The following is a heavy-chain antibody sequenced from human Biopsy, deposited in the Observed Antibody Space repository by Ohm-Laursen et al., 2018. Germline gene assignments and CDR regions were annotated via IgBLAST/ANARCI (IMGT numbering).Heavy chain of an antibody. Sequence: SQTLSLTCTVSGDSVTKYYWSWIRQPPGKGLEWIGHIYYSVMTNYNPSLQSRVSISVDTSRNQVSLTLSSVTAADTAVYYCARDSGILNYGNFKYYHYYGMDVRGQGTKVTVPS. CDR1: GDSVTKYY. J-gene: IGHJ6*02. V-gene: IGHV4-59*02. CDR3: ARDSGILNYGNFKYYHYYGMDV. D-gene: IGHD4-11*01. CDR2: IYYSVMT.